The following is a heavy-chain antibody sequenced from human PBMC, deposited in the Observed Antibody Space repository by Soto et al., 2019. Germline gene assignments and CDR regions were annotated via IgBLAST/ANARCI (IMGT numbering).Heavy chain of an antibody. V-gene: IGHV3-33*01. CDR3: ARDWAVVASPVYYFDY. CDR1: GFTFSSYD. D-gene: IGHD2-15*01. Sequence: QVQLVESGGAVVQPGRSLRLSCAASGFTFSSYDMHWVRQAPGKGLEWVAVIWYDGSNEYYADSVKGRFTISRDNSKNTLYLQMNSLRAEDTAVYYCARDWAVVASPVYYFDYWGQGTLVTVSS. J-gene: IGHJ4*02. CDR2: IWYDGSNE.